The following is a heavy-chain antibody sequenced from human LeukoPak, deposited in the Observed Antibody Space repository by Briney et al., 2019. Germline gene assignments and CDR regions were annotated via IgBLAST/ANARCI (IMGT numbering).Heavy chain of an antibody. Sequence: GGSLRLSCAASGFTFSSYAMSWVRQAPGKGLEWVSAISGSGGSTYYADSVKGRFTISRDNSKNTLYLQMNSLRAEDTAVYYCAKGVTSRITMVRGVLGGRYDAFDIWGQGTMVTVSS. CDR1: GFTFSSYA. D-gene: IGHD3-10*01. V-gene: IGHV3-23*01. CDR2: ISGSGGST. J-gene: IGHJ3*02. CDR3: AKGVTSRITMVRGVLGGRYDAFDI.